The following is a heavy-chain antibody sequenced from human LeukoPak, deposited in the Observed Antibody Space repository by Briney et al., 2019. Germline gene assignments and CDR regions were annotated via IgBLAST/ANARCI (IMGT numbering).Heavy chain of an antibody. V-gene: IGHV1-46*01. D-gene: IGHD3-10*01. CDR3: ARDGSPVLLWFGELLSPYYYYMDV. CDR2: INPSGGST. J-gene: IGHJ6*03. CDR1: GYTFTSYY. Sequence: ASVKASCKASGYTFTSYYMHWVRQAPGQGLEWMGIINPSGGSTSYAQKFQGRGTMTRDMSTSTVYMELSSLTYEEPAVYYCARDGSPVLLWFGELLSPYYYYMDVWGKGTTVTVSS.